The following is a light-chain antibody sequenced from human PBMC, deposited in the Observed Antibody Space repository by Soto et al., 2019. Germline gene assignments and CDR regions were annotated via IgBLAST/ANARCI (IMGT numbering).Light chain of an antibody. CDR2: DVT. V-gene: IGLV2-11*01. Sequence: QSVLTQPRSVSGSPGQAVTSSCTGTNSDVGGYDYVSWYQQLPGEAPKLIIYDVTKRPSGVPNRFSGSKSGNTASLTISGLQAEDEADYFCSSFAGSYTHVFGSGTKVTVL. CDR1: NSDVGGYDY. J-gene: IGLJ1*01. CDR3: SSFAGSYTHV.